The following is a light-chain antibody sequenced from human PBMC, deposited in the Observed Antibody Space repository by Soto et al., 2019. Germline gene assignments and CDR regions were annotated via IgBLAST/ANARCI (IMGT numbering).Light chain of an antibody. V-gene: IGKV3-20*01. J-gene: IGKJ1*01. Sequence: EIVLTQSPGTPSLSPGERATLSCRASQSVSSSYLAWYQQKPGQAPRLLIYGASSRANGNPDRFSGSGSGTDLTVTIGRLEPDGFAVDYCHEYGSSPTTFGQGTMVEIE. CDR2: GAS. CDR1: QSVSSSY. CDR3: HEYGSSPTT.